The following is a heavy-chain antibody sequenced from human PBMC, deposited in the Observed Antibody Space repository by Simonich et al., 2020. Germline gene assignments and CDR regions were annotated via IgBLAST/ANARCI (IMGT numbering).Heavy chain of an antibody. V-gene: IGHV1-8*03. D-gene: IGHD2-2*01. CDR1: GYTFTSYD. J-gene: IGHJ5*02. CDR3: ARARYCSSTSCYNWFDP. Sequence: QVQLVQSGAEVKKPGASVKVSCKASGYTFTSYDINWVRQATGQGLKWMGWMKPNSGKTGYEQKFQGRVTITRNTSISTAYMELSSLRSEDTAVYYCARARYCSSTSCYNWFDPWGQGTLVTVSS. CDR2: MKPNSGKT.